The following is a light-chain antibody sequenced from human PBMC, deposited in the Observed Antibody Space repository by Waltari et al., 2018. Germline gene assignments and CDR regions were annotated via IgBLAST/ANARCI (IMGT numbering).Light chain of an antibody. CDR1: KLGDKY. V-gene: IGLV3-1*01. CDR2: QDS. CDR3: QAWDSSTAVV. Sequence: SYELTQPPSASLSPGQTASITCPGDKLGDKYVCWYQQKPGQSPVLVIYQDSKRPPGIPERFSGSNSGNTATLTISGTQAMDEADYYCQAWDSSTAVVFGGGTKLTVL. J-gene: IGLJ2*01.